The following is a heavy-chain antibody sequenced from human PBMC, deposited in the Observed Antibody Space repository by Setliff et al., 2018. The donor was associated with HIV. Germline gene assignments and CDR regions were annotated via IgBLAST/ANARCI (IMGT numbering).Heavy chain of an antibody. Sequence: SETLSLTCAVSGYSISSGYYWGWIRQPPGKGLKWIGSIYRGGSTYYNPSLKSRVTISVDTSKNQFSLQLSSVNAADTAMYYCARSPQYYYDTSIFFDYWGQGTLVTVSS. D-gene: IGHD3-22*01. CDR3: ARSPQYYYDTSIFFDY. V-gene: IGHV4-38-2*01. CDR1: GYSISSGYY. J-gene: IGHJ4*02. CDR2: IYRGGST.